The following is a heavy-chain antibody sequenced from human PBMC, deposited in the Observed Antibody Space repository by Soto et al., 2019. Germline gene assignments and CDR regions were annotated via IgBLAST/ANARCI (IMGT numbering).Heavy chain of an antibody. D-gene: IGHD6-19*01. CDR2: ISAYNGNT. V-gene: IGHV1-18*04. CDR3: ARVFGSYSSGWSYGMDV. Sequence: QVQLVQSGAEVKKPGASVKVSCKASGYTFTSYGISWVRQAPGQGLEWMGWISAYNGNTNYAQKLQGRVTMTTDTSTSTAYMGLRSLRSDDTAVYYCARVFGSYSSGWSYGMDVWGQGTTVTVSS. J-gene: IGHJ6*02. CDR1: GYTFTSYG.